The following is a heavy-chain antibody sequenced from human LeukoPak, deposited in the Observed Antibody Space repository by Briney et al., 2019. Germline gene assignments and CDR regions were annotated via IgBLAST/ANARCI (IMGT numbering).Heavy chain of an antibody. CDR1: GFTFSSYW. V-gene: IGHV3-74*01. D-gene: IGHD2-2*01. CDR2: INSDGSST. Sequence: GGSLRLSCAASGFTFSSYWMHWVRQAPGKGLVWVSRINSDGSSTSYADSVKGRFTISRDNAKNTLYLQMNSLRAEDTAVYYCARDRQDIVVVPAAMLVPSFYMDVWGKGTTVTISS. CDR3: ARDRQDIVVVPAAMLVPSFYMDV. J-gene: IGHJ6*03.